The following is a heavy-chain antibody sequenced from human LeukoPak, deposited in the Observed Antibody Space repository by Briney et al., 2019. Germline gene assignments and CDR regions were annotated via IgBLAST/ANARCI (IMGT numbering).Heavy chain of an antibody. CDR1: GGSISSSSYY. Sequence: SETLSLTCTVSGGSISSSSYYWGWIRQPPGKGLEWIGSIYYSGSTYYNPSLKSRVTISVDTSENQFSLKLSSVTAADTAVYYCARGLWFGDENPPYFDYWGQGILVTVSS. J-gene: IGHJ4*02. V-gene: IGHV4-39*07. D-gene: IGHD3-10*01. CDR2: IYYSGST. CDR3: ARGLWFGDENPPYFDY.